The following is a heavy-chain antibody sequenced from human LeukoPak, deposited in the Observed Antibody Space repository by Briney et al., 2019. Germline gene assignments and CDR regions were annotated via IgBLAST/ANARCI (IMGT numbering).Heavy chain of an antibody. J-gene: IGHJ4*02. D-gene: IGHD5-18*01. Sequence: GGSLRLSCAASGFTFSNYGMSWVRQAPGKGLQWVSGISGSGGERYYTESVKGRFTISRDNSKNTLYLQMNSLRAEDTAVYYCAKATGYLLWGQGTLVTVSS. V-gene: IGHV3-23*01. CDR3: AKATGYLL. CDR2: ISGSGGER. CDR1: GFTFSNYG.